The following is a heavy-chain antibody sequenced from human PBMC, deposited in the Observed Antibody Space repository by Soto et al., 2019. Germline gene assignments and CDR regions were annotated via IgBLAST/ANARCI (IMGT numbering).Heavy chain of an antibody. CDR1: GGSISSYY. Sequence: NPSETLSLTCTVSGGSISSYYWSWIRQPPGKGLEWIGYIYYSGSTNYNPSLKSRVTISVDTSKNQFSLKLSSVTAADTAVYYCARDQNSSGWFDYWGQGTLVTVSS. J-gene: IGHJ4*02. CDR2: IYYSGST. CDR3: ARDQNSSGWFDY. V-gene: IGHV4-59*01. D-gene: IGHD6-19*01.